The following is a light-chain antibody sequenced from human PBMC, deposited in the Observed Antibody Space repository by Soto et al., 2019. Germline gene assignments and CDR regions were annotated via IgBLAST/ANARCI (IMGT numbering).Light chain of an antibody. J-gene: IGKJ1*01. Sequence: EIVLTQSPGTLSLSPGERATLSCRASQSVSSYLAWYQQKPGQAPRLLIYDASNRATGIPARFSGSGSGTDFTLTISSLEPEDFAVYYCQQRSNGPWTFGQGTKVDIK. CDR1: QSVSSY. CDR2: DAS. V-gene: IGKV3-11*01. CDR3: QQRSNGPWT.